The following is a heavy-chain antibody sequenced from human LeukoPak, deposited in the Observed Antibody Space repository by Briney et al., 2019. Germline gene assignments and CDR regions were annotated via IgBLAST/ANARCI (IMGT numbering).Heavy chain of an antibody. Sequence: GGSLRLSCAASGFTFSSSEMNWVRQAPGKGLEWVSYMSLSGNTIYYADSVKGRFTISRDNARNSLYLQLNSLRAEDTAVYYCARTWNRGFDYWGQGTLVTVSS. D-gene: IGHD1/OR15-1a*01. CDR3: ARTWNRGFDY. CDR1: GFTFSSSE. V-gene: IGHV3-48*03. J-gene: IGHJ4*02. CDR2: MSLSGNTI.